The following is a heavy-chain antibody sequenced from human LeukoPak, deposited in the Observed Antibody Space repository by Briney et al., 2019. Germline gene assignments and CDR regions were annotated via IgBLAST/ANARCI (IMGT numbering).Heavy chain of an antibody. J-gene: IGHJ4*02. CDR1: GLTVSSSY. D-gene: IGHD3-10*01. CDR2: IYSGGTT. CDR3: ARDLPLWFGEA. Sequence: GGSLRLSCAASGLTVSSSYMSWVRQAPGKGLEWVSVIYSGGTTYYADSVKGRFTISRDNSKNTLYLQMNSLRVEDTAVYYCARDLPLWFGEAGGQGTLVTVSS. V-gene: IGHV3-66*01.